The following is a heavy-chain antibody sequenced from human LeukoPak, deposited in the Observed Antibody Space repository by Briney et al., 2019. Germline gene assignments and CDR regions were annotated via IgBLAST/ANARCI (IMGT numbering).Heavy chain of an antibody. D-gene: IGHD2-2*02. CDR2: IIPIFGTA. Sequence: GASVKVSCKASGGTFSSYAISWVRQAPGQGLEWMGGIIPIFGTANYAQKFQGRVTITADESTSTAYMELSSLRSEDTAVYYCARQNLPGEYVVVPAAIGNFDYWGQGTLVTVSS. J-gene: IGHJ4*02. V-gene: IGHV1-69*01. CDR1: GGTFSSYA. CDR3: ARQNLPGEYVVVPAAIGNFDY.